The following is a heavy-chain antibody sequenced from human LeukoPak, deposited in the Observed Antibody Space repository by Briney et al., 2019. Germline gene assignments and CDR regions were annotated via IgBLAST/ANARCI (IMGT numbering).Heavy chain of an antibody. D-gene: IGHD2-2*01. J-gene: IGHJ5*02. CDR2: IIPIFGTA. Sequence: ASVKVSCKASGGTFSSYAISWVRRAPGQGLEWMGGIIPIFGTANYAQKFQGRVTITADESTSTAYMELSSLRSEDTAVYYCARAAYDQLLSYNWFDPWGQGTLVTVSS. CDR1: GGTFSSYA. V-gene: IGHV1-69*13. CDR3: ARAAYDQLLSYNWFDP.